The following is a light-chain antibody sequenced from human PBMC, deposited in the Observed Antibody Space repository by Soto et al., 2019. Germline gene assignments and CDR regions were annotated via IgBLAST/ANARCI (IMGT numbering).Light chain of an antibody. CDR2: AAS. CDR3: QQSYSTSWT. Sequence: DIQITQSPSSLPAFVGDTGTITYRASQSISSYLDWYQQKPGKAPKLLIYAASSLQSGVTSRFSGSGSGTDVTLTISSLQPEDGATYYGQQSYSTSWT. V-gene: IGKV1-39*01. J-gene: IGKJ1*01. CDR1: QSISSY.